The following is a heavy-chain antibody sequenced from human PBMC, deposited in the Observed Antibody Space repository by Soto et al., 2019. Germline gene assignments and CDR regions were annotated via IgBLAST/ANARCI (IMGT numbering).Heavy chain of an antibody. CDR3: ARVPGSTTRDFDS. CDR2: IYPGDSDT. D-gene: IGHD1-26*01. Sequence: GDSLKISFKGSGYSFTSYWIGWVRQMPGKGLEWLGIIYPGDSDTRYSPPFQGQVTISVDKSISTAYLQWSSLKASDTAMYYCARVPGSTTRDFDSWGQGTLVTVSS. V-gene: IGHV5-51*01. J-gene: IGHJ4*02. CDR1: GYSFTSYW.